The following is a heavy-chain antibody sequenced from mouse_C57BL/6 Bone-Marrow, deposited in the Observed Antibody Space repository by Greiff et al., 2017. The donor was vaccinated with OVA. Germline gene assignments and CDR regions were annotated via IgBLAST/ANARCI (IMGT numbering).Heavy chain of an antibody. V-gene: IGHV1-66*01. J-gene: IGHJ3*01. CDR2: IYPGSGNT. CDR1: GYSFTSYY. CDR3: ARFAY. Sequence: VQLQESGPELVKPGASVKISCKASGYSFTSYYIHWVKQRTGQGLEWSGWIYPGSGNTKYNEKFKGKAKLTADTSSSTAYMQLSSLTSEDSAVYYCARFAYWGQGTLVTVSA.